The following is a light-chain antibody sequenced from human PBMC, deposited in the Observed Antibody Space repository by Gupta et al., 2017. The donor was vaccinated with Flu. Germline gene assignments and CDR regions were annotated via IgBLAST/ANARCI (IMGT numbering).Light chain of an antibody. CDR2: WAS. CDR1: PRLFSHNKNF. Sequence: DIVLAQSLDSLAVSLCERATIHCKSSPRLFSHNKNFLAWIQQKPGQPPKLIISWASTREPGVPDRFSGRGSGTDFTLTISRLQAEDVAIYYCQQQYNSPATFGQWTKVEIK. J-gene: IGKJ1*01. CDR3: QQQYNSPAT. V-gene: IGKV4-1*01.